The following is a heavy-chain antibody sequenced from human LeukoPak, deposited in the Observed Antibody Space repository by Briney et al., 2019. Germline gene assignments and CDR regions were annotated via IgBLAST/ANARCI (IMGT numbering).Heavy chain of an antibody. CDR1: GFTFSSHA. V-gene: IGHV3-30*02. CDR2: IRYDGSNE. Sequence: PGGSLRLSCGASGFTFSSHAMHWVRQAPGKGLEWVAFIRYDGSNEYYADYVKGRFTISRDDSKNMLYLQMNSLRAEDTAVYYCAKISASGGSYRAAFDIWGQGTMVTVSS. CDR3: AKISASGGSYRAAFDI. J-gene: IGHJ3*02. D-gene: IGHD1-26*01.